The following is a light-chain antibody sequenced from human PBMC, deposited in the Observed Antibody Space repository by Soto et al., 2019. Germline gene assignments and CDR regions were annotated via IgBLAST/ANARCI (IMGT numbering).Light chain of an antibody. CDR1: QSILYNSNNKNY. J-gene: IGKJ1*01. CDR3: QQYFSTPHT. V-gene: IGKV4-1*01. CDR2: WAS. Sequence: DIVMTQSPDSLAVSLGERATINCKSSQSILYNSNNKNYLAWHQQRPGQPPKLLIYWASTRESGVPDRFSGSGSGTDFTLTISSLQAEDVAVYYCQQYFSTPHTFGQGTKVEIK.